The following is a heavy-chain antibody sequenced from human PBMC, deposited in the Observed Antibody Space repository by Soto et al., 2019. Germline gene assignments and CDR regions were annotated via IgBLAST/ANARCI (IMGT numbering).Heavy chain of an antibody. D-gene: IGHD5-12*01. CDR3: ARLLVAQYYFDY. V-gene: IGHV5-51*03. CDR1: GYRFSTFW. CDR2: IYPDQSRA. Sequence: PGESLKISCKGSGYRFSTFWIGWVRQMPGKGLEWVAIIYPDQSRAMYSPAFQGQVTISVDKSISTAYLQWNSLKASDTAIYYCARLLVAQYYFDYWGQGTLVTVSS. J-gene: IGHJ4*02.